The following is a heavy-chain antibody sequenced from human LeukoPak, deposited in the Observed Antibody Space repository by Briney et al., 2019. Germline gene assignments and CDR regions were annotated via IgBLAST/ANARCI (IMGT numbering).Heavy chain of an antibody. Sequence: SGGSLRLSCAASGFTFSKYWMLWVRQAPGKGLESVSRINTDGTVTTYADSVKGRFTVSRHNADNTMFLQMNNVRDEDTAVYYCATKQWLAPPPDSWGQGTPVTVSS. D-gene: IGHD6-19*01. J-gene: IGHJ4*02. V-gene: IGHV3-74*01. CDR1: GFTFSKYW. CDR2: INTDGTVT. CDR3: ATKQWLAPPPDS.